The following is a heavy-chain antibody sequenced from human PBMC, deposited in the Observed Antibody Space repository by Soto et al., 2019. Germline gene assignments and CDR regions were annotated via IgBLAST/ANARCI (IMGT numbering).Heavy chain of an antibody. CDR3: VRTSLVVAAATREDY. J-gene: IGHJ4*02. CDR1: GFTFRSYS. D-gene: IGHD2-15*01. CDR2: INSCGSST. Sequence: GGSLRLSCTASGFTFRSYSMNWIRQATGKGLVWVSRINSCGSSTCYADSVKGRFTISRDNAKNTLYLQMNSLRAEDTAVYYCVRTSLVVAAATREDYWGQGILVTVSS. V-gene: IGHV3-74*01.